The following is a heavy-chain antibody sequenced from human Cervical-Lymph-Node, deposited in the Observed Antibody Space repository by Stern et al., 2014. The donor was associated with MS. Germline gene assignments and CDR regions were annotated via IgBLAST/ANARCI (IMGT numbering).Heavy chain of an antibody. CDR2: IDWNDKT. CDR3: ARMMGSGYRHYFDY. CDR1: GFSLFTSGVR. V-gene: IGHV2-70*04. Sequence: QITLKESGPALVKPTQTLTLTCTFSGFSLFTSGVRVSWIRQPPGKALEWLSRIDWNDKTFYNTSLMTRLTISKDTSKNQVVLTMTNVDPVDTATYYCARMMGSGYRHYFDYWGQGTPVTVS. D-gene: IGHD3-3*01. J-gene: IGHJ4*02.